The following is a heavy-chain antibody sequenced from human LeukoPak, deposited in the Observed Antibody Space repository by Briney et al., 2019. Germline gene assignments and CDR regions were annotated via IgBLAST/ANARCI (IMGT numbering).Heavy chain of an antibody. CDR3: ARDLYSSSWWGEMYYYYYMDV. V-gene: IGHV1-8*01. CDR1: GYTFTSYD. J-gene: IGHJ6*03. D-gene: IGHD6-13*01. CDR2: MNPNSGNT. Sequence: ASVKVSCKASGYTFTSYDINWVRQATGQGLEWMGWMNPNSGNTGYAQKFQGRVTMTRNTSISTAYMELSSLRSEDTAVYYCARDLYSSSWWGEMYYYYYMDVWGKGTTVTVSS.